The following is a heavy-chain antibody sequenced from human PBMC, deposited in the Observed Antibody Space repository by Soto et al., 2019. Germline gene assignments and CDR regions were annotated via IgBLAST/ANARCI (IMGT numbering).Heavy chain of an antibody. CDR2: IIPIFGTA. J-gene: IGHJ4*02. D-gene: IGHD6-19*01. CDR3: ARSAVAGMGPPDY. CDR1: GGTFSSYA. V-gene: IGHV1-69*13. Sequence: SVKVSCKASGGTFSSYAISWVRQAPGQGLEWMGGIIPIFGTANYAQKFQGRVTITADESTSTAYMELSSLRSEDTAVYYCARSAVAGMGPPDYCGQGTLVTVSS.